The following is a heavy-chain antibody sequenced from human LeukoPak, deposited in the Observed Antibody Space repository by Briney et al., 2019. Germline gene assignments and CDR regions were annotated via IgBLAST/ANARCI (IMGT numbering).Heavy chain of an antibody. D-gene: IGHD3-10*01. J-gene: IGHJ4*02. CDR1: GYTLTELS. V-gene: IGHV1-24*01. CDR2: FDPEDGET. Sequence: ASVKVSCKVSGYTLTELSMHWVRQAPGKGLEWMGGFDPEDGETIYAQKFQGRVTMTRDTSISTAYMELSRLRSDDTAVYYCARAFSGFGDYWGQGTLVTVSS. CDR3: ARAFSGFGDY.